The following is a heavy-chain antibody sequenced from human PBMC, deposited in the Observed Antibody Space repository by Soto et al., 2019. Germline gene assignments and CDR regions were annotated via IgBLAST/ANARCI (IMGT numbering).Heavy chain of an antibody. CDR1: GGSIGSYY. J-gene: IGHJ4*02. D-gene: IGHD4-17*01. CDR3: AGSPDYGDPSEY. Sequence: SETLSLTCTVSGGSIGSYYWSWIRQPPGKGLEWIGYIYYSGSTNYNPSLKSRVTISVDTSKNQFSLKLSSVTAADTAVYYCAGSPDYGDPSEYWGQGTLVTVSS. CDR2: IYYSGST. V-gene: IGHV4-59*08.